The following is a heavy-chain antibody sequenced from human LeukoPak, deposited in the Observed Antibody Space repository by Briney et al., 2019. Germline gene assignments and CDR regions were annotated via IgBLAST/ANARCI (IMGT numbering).Heavy chain of an antibody. Sequence: GASVKVSCKASGYTFTGYYIHWVRQAPGQGLECMGWINPDSGGTNYAQKFQGRVTMTRDTSVIADYMELSRLRADDTAVYYCAGGGSGSYFSWLDPWGQGTLVTVSS. J-gene: IGHJ5*02. CDR2: INPDSGGT. V-gene: IGHV1-2*02. CDR1: GYTFTGYY. D-gene: IGHD3-10*01. CDR3: AGGGSGSYFSWLDP.